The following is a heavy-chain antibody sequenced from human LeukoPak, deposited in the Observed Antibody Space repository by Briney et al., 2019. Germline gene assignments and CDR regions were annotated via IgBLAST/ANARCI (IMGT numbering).Heavy chain of an antibody. V-gene: IGHV1-2*02. D-gene: IGHD3-10*01. CDR1: GYTFTGYY. CDR3: ARNLVRSGSPSGY. J-gene: IGHJ4*02. CDR2: INPNSGGT. Sequence: ASVKVSCKASGYTFTGYYMHWVRQAPGQGLEWMGWINPNSGGTNYAQKFQGRVTMTSDTSIRTAYMELSRLISDDTAVYSCARNLVRSGSPSGYWGQGTLVTVSS.